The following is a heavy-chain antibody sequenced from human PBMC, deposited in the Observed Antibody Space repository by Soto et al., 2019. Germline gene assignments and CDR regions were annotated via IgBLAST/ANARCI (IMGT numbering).Heavy chain of an antibody. D-gene: IGHD3-3*02. J-gene: IGHJ4*02. V-gene: IGHV3-30*03. CDR3: VLDSSPDY. Sequence: QVQLVESGGGVVQPGRSLRLSCAASGFTFSSYGMHWVRQAPGKGLEWVAFISYDGSNKYFGDSVKGRFTISRDNSKNTVYLQMHSLRAEDTAVNYCVLDSSPDYWGQGTLVTVSS. CDR1: GFTFSSYG. CDR2: ISYDGSNK.